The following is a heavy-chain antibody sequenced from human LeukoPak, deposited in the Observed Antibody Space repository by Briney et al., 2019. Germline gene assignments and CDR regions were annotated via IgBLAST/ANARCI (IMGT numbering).Heavy chain of an antibody. Sequence: SETLSLTCTVFGGSISSYYWSWIRQPPGKGLEWIGYIYYSGSTNYNPSLKSRVTISVDTSKNQFSLKLSSVTAADTAVYYCAREIPLGGYYYGMDVWGQGTTVTVSS. CDR2: IYYSGST. J-gene: IGHJ6*02. D-gene: IGHD2-2*02. CDR1: GGSISSYY. CDR3: AREIPLGGYYYGMDV. V-gene: IGHV4-59*01.